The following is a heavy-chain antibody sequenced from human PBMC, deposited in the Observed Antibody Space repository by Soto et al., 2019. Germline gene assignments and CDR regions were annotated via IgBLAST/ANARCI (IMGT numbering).Heavy chain of an antibody. D-gene: IGHD3-10*01. V-gene: IGHV3-23*01. CDR1: GFSFSTYA. Sequence: PVGSLRLSCASSGFSFSTYAMSWVRHAPGKGLEWVSTLSARGDITYFADSVGGRFTISRDNSKNTLYLQMNNLRVEDTAVYYCAKDRGDGAYWGRGTRGTVSS. J-gene: IGHJ4*02. CDR2: LSARGDIT. CDR3: AKDRGDGAY.